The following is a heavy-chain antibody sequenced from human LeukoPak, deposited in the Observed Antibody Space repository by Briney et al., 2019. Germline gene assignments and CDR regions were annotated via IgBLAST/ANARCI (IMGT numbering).Heavy chain of an antibody. CDR1: GYTFTGYY. D-gene: IGHD3-3*01. CDR2: INPNSGGT. J-gene: IGHJ5*02. Sequence: ASVKVSCKASGYTFTGYYMHWVRQAPGQGLEWMGWINPNSGGTNYAQKFQGRVTMTRDTSISTAYMGLSRLRSDDTAVYYCARGVSITIFGVVRPFAWGQGTLVTVSS. V-gene: IGHV1-2*02. CDR3: ARGVSITIFGVVRPFA.